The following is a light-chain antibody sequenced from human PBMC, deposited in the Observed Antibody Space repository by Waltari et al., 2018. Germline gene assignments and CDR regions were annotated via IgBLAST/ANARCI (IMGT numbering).Light chain of an antibody. Sequence: QSALTQPRSVSGSPGQSVTISCTGTSSDVGGTNYVSWYQQHPGKAPKLMIYEVSKRSSGVPDRFSGSKSGNMAALTISGLQAEDEADYYCCSYAGTYTLVFGGGTKLTVL. CDR2: EVS. V-gene: IGLV2-11*01. J-gene: IGLJ2*01. CDR1: SSDVGGTNY. CDR3: CSYAGTYTLV.